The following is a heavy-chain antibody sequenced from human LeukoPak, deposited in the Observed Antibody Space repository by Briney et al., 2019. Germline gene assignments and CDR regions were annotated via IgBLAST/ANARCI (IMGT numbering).Heavy chain of an antibody. CDR1: GFTFGPYT. Sequence: PGGSLRLSCAASGFTFGPYTMNWVRQAPGKGLEWVSYISSSSDTIYYADSVKGRFTISRDNAKNSLYLQMNSLRAEDTAVYYCATSSSYDWGQGTLVTVSS. D-gene: IGHD6-13*01. J-gene: IGHJ4*02. CDR2: ISSSSDTI. CDR3: ATSSSYD. V-gene: IGHV3-48*04.